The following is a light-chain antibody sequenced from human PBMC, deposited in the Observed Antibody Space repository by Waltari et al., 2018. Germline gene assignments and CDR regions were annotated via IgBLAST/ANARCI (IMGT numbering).Light chain of an antibody. Sequence: QSVLTLPASASGSPGQSITIPCPGTSSAVVTYNLVYWYQQYPGKAPKLRVYEVTKRTSGVSDRFSGSKSGNTASLTIYGLQSEDEADYYCCSYAGLGIYVFGTGTKVTVL. CDR3: CSYAGLGIYV. CDR2: EVT. V-gene: IGLV2-23*02. J-gene: IGLJ1*01. CDR1: SSAVVTYNL.